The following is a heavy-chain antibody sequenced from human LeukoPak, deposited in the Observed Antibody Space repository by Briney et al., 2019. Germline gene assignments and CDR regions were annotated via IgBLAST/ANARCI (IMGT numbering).Heavy chain of an antibody. CDR2: FDPEDGET. Sequence: ASVKVSCKVSGYTLTELSMHWVRQAPGKGLEWMGGFDPEDGETIYAQKFQGRVTMTEDTSTDTAYMELSSLRSEDTAVYYCATPFKPSSIAARSFDWYFDLWGRGTLVTVSS. CDR3: ATPFKPSSIAARSFDWYFDL. J-gene: IGHJ2*01. V-gene: IGHV1-24*01. CDR1: GYTLTELS. D-gene: IGHD6-6*01.